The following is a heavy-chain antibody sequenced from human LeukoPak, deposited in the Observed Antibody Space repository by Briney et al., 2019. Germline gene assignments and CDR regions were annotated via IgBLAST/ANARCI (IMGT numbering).Heavy chain of an antibody. CDR3: AREAAGSTTVEFDY. V-gene: IGHV3-48*03. CDR1: GFTFSSYE. J-gene: IGHJ4*02. CDR2: ISTSGSTI. D-gene: IGHD4-17*01. Sequence: GGSLRLSCAASGFTFSSYEMNWVRQAPGKGLEWVSYISTSGSTIYYADSVKGRFTISRDNAKNSLYLQMNSLTAEDTAVYYCAREAAGSTTVEFDYWGQGTLVTVSP.